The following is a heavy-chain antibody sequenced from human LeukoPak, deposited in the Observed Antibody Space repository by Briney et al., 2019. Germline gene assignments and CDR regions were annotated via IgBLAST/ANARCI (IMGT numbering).Heavy chain of an antibody. CDR2: INHSGST. CDR3: ARSGDIVVVPAEDY. CDR1: GGSFSGYY. V-gene: IGHV4-34*01. Sequence: NPSETLSLTCAVYGGSFSGYYWSWIRQPPGKGLEWIGEINHSGSTNYNPSLKSRVTISVDTSKNQFSLKLRSVTAADTAVYYCARSGDIVVVPAEDYWGQGTLVTVSS. J-gene: IGHJ4*02. D-gene: IGHD2-2*01.